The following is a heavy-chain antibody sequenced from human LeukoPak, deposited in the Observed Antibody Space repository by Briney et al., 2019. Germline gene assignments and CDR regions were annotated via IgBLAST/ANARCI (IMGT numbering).Heavy chain of an antibody. CDR1: GYTFTSYD. D-gene: IGHD1-14*01. J-gene: IGHJ5*02. CDR3: ARCRRKNWFDP. Sequence: ASVKVSCTASGYTFTSYDINCVRRATGQRLEWMGWMNPNSGNTGYAQKFQGRVTMTGNTSISTAYMELSSLRSEDTAVYYCARCRRKNWFDPWGQGTLVTVSS. V-gene: IGHV1-8*01. CDR2: MNPNSGNT.